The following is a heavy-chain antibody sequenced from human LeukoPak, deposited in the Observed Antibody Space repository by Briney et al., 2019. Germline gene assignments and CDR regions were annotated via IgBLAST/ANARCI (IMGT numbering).Heavy chain of an antibody. J-gene: IGHJ4*02. CDR3: AGSLYCSGGTCYATFDY. Sequence: WETLSLTCTVYGASISSFYWSWIRQPAGKGLEYIGLMYTSGRTTYNTSLRSRVTMSLETSKNQRSLTLSSVTAADTAMYYCAGSLYCSGGTCYATFDYWGQGTLVTVSS. V-gene: IGHV4-4*07. CDR2: MYTSGRT. CDR1: GASISSFY. D-gene: IGHD2-15*01.